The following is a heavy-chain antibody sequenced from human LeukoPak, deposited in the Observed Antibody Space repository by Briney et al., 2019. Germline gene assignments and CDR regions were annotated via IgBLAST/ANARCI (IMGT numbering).Heavy chain of an antibody. CDR2: SSYSGGT. V-gene: IGHV4-59*01. J-gene: IGHJ4*02. Sequence: SGTLSLTSTGSGGSISRYYWSWIRQPPGKRLDWIGNSSYSGGTHYNPSLKSLVTISVDTSKNQFSLKLSSVTAADTAVYFFFKQKTAYEILTGYPLYYFDYWGQGTLVTVSS. CDR3: FKQKTAYEILTGYPLYYFDY. D-gene: IGHD3-9*01. CDR1: GGSISRYY.